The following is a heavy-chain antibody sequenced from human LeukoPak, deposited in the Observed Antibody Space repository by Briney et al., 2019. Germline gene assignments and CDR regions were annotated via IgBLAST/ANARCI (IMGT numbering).Heavy chain of an antibody. Sequence: ASVKVSCKASGYTFTSYGISWVRQAPGQGLEWMGWISAYNGNTNYAQKLQGRVTMTTDTSTSTAYMELRSLRSDDTAVYYCARTPPYYYGSGSYGDYWGQGTLVTVSS. V-gene: IGHV1-18*01. CDR1: GYTFTSYG. D-gene: IGHD3-10*01. CDR2: ISAYNGNT. J-gene: IGHJ4*02. CDR3: ARTPPYYYGSGSYGDY.